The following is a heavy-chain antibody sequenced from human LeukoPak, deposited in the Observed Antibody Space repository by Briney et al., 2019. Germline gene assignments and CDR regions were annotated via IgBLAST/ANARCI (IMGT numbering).Heavy chain of an antibody. J-gene: IGHJ4*02. D-gene: IGHD3-10*01. Sequence: SDTLSLTCTVSGASISGYHWSWIRQPPGKGLEWIGYIYYSGGTNYNPALESRVTILVDTSKNQFSLKLSSVTAADTAVYYCARFSGTYYNALDYWGQGTLVTVSS. V-gene: IGHV4-59*08. CDR1: GASISGYH. CDR3: ARFSGTYYNALDY. CDR2: IYYSGGT.